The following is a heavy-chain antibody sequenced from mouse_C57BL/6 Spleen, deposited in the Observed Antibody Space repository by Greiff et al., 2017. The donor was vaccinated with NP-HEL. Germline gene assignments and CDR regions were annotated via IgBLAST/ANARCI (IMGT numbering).Heavy chain of an antibody. CDR3: APSITTVVATYYWYFDV. V-gene: IGHV1-82*01. Sequence: VQLQQSGPELVKPGASVKISCKASGYAFSSSWMNWVKQRPGKGLEWIGRIYPGDGDTNYNGKFKGKATLTADKSSSTAYMQLSSLTSEDSAVYFCAPSITTVVATYYWYFDVWGTGTTVTVSS. CDR2: IYPGDGDT. J-gene: IGHJ1*03. D-gene: IGHD1-1*01. CDR1: GYAFSSSW.